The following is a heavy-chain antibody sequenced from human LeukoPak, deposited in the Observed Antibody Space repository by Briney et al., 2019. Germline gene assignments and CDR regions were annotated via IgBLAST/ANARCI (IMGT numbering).Heavy chain of an antibody. CDR1: GGSISSYY. D-gene: IGHD3-22*01. Sequence: SETLSLTCSVSGGSISSYYWSWIRQPPGKGLEWIGYIYYSGSTNFKSPLKSRVTMSGDTSKNQFSLKLSSVTAADTAVYYCARDPNYYDSSGYYLDDAFDIWGQGTMVTVSS. V-gene: IGHV4-59*12. CDR3: ARDPNYYDSSGYYLDDAFDI. CDR2: IYYSGST. J-gene: IGHJ3*02.